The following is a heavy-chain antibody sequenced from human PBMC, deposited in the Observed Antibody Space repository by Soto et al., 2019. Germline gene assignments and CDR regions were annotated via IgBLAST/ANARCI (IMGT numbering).Heavy chain of an antibody. CDR2: IGTAGDP. CDR1: GFILSGYD. V-gene: IGHV3-13*05. J-gene: IGHJ6*02. CDR3: ARAGYDSSGYYFYAMDV. Sequence: EEQLVESGGGLVQPGGSRRLSCVASGFILSGYDMHWVRQATGEGLEWVSAIGTAGDPYYSGSVKGRFTISRGNAENSVYLQMNSLRAGDTAVYYCARAGYDSSGYYFYAMDVWGPGTTVTVSS. D-gene: IGHD3-22*01.